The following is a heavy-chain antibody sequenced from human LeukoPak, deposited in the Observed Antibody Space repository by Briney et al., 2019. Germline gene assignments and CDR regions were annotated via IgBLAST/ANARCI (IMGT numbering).Heavy chain of an antibody. CDR1: GYTFTDYY. Sequence: ASVKVSCKASGYTFTDYYMHWVRPAPGQGLEWMGWINPNSGGTKYAQKFQGRVTMTRDTSIRTAYMELTSLRSDDTAVYYCARGTWFGELLSNDCWGQGTLVAVSS. CDR2: INPNSGGT. V-gene: IGHV1-2*02. CDR3: ARGTWFGELLSNDC. D-gene: IGHD3-10*01. J-gene: IGHJ4*02.